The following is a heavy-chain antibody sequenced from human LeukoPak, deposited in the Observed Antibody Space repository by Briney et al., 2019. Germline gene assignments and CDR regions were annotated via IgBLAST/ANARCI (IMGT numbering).Heavy chain of an antibody. CDR1: GFTFDDYA. CDR2: ISWNSGSI. J-gene: IGHJ4*02. D-gene: IGHD3-9*01. Sequence: GGSLRLSCAASGFTFDDYAMHWARQAPGKGLEWVSGISWNSGSIGYADSVKGRFTISRDNAKNSLYLQMNSLRAEDTALYYCAKAYDILTGYCDYWGQGTLVTVSS. V-gene: IGHV3-9*01. CDR3: AKAYDILTGYCDY.